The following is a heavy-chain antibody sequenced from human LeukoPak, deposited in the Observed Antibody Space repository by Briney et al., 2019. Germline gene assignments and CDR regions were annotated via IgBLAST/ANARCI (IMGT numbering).Heavy chain of an antibody. V-gene: IGHV4-39*07. D-gene: IGHD6-13*01. J-gene: IGHJ4*02. Sequence: SETLSLTCTVSGGSISSYYWGWIRQPPGKGLEWIGSIYYSGSTYYNPSLKSRVTISVDTSKNQFSLKLSSVTAADTAVYYCAREFSSSWYGDYFDYWGQGTLVTVSS. CDR3: AREFSSSWYGDYFDY. CDR2: IYYSGST. CDR1: GGSISSYY.